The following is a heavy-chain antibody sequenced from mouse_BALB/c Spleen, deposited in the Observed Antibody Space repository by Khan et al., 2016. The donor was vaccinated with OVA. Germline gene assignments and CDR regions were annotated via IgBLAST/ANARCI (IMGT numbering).Heavy chain of an antibody. CDR1: GFSLSDYG. CDR3: AKGLLSYYFALDY. CDR2: IWGGGST. Sequence: VQLQESGPGLVAPSQSLSITCTVSGFSLSDYGVSWIRQPPGKGLEWLGVIWGGGSTYYNSALKSRLSISKDNSKSQVFLKMNSLQTDDTAIYYCAKGLLSYYFALDYWGQGTSVTVSS. V-gene: IGHV2-6-5*01. D-gene: IGHD3-1*01. J-gene: IGHJ4*01.